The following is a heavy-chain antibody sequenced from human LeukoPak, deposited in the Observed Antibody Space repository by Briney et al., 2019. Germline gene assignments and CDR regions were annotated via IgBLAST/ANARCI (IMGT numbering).Heavy chain of an antibody. CDR3: ARTSGSGSFYTN. Sequence: ASVKVSCKASGYNFTTYAIHWVRQVPGQRLEWMGWIIAGTGITQYSQKFQGRVTFTRDTSANAAYMEVSSLRSEDTALYFCARTSGSGSFYTNWGQGTLVTVSS. CDR2: IIAGTGIT. V-gene: IGHV1-3*01. CDR1: GYNFTTYA. D-gene: IGHD3-10*01. J-gene: IGHJ4*02.